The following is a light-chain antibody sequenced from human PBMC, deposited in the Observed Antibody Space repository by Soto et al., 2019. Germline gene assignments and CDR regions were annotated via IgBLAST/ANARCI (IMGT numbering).Light chain of an antibody. Sequence: DVQMTQSPSSLSAFVGDRVTITCRASQGIAPYFAWFQQKPGKVPKLLIYATSTWQSGVPSRFSGSGSGTDFTLTISSLQPEDVGTYYCQKYNSAPLTVGGGTKVEIK. CDR2: ATS. CDR3: QKYNSAPLT. CDR1: QGIAPY. V-gene: IGKV1-27*01. J-gene: IGKJ4*01.